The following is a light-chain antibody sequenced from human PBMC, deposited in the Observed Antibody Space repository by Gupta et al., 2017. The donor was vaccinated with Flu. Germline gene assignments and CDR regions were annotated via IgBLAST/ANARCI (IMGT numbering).Light chain of an antibody. V-gene: IGKV1-39*01. J-gene: IGKJ4*01. CDR1: QNIGIY. CDR3: QQSYSLPRT. CDR2: TAT. Sequence: DIQMTQSPPSLSASVGDTVTFTCRTSQNIGIYLNWYQHKTGEAPRLLISTATNLQSGVPSRFSGGGSGTDFTLTSYNLQSEDCATYYCQQSYSLPRTVGGGTKVE.